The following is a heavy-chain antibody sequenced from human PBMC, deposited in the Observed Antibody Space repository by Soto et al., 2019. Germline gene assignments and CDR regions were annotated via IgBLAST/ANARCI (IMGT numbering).Heavy chain of an antibody. CDR1: GFAFSSHP. D-gene: IGHD3-10*01. Sequence: XVSLQLSSAASGFAFSSHPMSGVRQAPEKRLEWVAGISDGGDLTYNADSVRGRFTISRDNSRNTLYLQMNSLRAEDTAVYYCARRVIGSSRAFDIWGQGTMVIVSS. V-gene: IGHV3-23*01. CDR3: ARRVIGSSRAFDI. J-gene: IGHJ3*02. CDR2: ISDGGDLT.